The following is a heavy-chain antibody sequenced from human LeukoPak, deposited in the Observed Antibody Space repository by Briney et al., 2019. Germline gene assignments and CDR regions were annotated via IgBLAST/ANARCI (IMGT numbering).Heavy chain of an antibody. Sequence: GGSLRLSCAASGFTFSSYAMSWVRQAPVKGLEWVSAISGSGGSTYYADSVKGRFTISRDNSKNTLYLQMNSLRAEDTAVYYCARGDYDFRTFDPWGQGTLVTVSS. CDR3: ARGDYDFRTFDP. D-gene: IGHD3-3*01. CDR2: ISGSGGST. J-gene: IGHJ5*02. CDR1: GFTFSSYA. V-gene: IGHV3-23*01.